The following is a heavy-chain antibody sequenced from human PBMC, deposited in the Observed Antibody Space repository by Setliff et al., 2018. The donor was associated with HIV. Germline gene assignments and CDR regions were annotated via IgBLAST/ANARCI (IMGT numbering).Heavy chain of an antibody. CDR1: GGSISSYY. V-gene: IGHV4-59*01. Sequence: ASETLSLTCTVSGGSISSYYWSWIRQPPGKGLEWIGYIYYSGATNYNASLKSRLSMSVDTSKKQFSLKLRSVTAADMAVYYCARDPRERWGSTYWYFDVWGRGTLVTVS. D-gene: IGHD7-27*01. CDR2: IYYSGAT. CDR3: ARDPRERWGSTYWYFDV. J-gene: IGHJ2*01.